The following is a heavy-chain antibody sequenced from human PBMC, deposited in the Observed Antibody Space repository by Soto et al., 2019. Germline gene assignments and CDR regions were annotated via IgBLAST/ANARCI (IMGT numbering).Heavy chain of an antibody. CDR3: AREVVYNYGQFGRMDV. D-gene: IGHD5-18*01. V-gene: IGHV3-13*01. Sequence: EVQLVESGGGLVQPGGSLRLSCAASGFTFSRYDMHWVRQTTGNGLEWVSAIGTAADTYYIGSVKGRFTIYSENAENSFYLQMNSQSAWATAVYYCAREVVYNYGQFGRMDVWGKGTTVTVSS. CDR2: IGTAADT. J-gene: IGHJ6*04. CDR1: GFTFSRYD.